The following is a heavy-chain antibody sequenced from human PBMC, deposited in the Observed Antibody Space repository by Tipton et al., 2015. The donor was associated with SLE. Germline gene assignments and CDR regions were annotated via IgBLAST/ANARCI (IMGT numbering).Heavy chain of an antibody. CDR3: ARDRYCGAGSCFDWSFDL. J-gene: IGHJ2*01. CDR1: GGSFSGYY. V-gene: IGHV4-34*11. D-gene: IGHD2-15*01. CDR2: IHYRGST. Sequence: TLSLTCAVYGGSFSGYYWSWIRQPPGKGLEWIGYIHYRGSTNYNPSLKSRVTISLDTSENQFSLKLSSVTAADTAVYYCARDRYCGAGSCFDWSFDLWGRGTLVTVSS.